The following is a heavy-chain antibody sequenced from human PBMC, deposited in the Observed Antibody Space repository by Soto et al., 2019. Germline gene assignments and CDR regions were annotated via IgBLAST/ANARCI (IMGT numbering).Heavy chain of an antibody. D-gene: IGHD6-6*01. Sequence: PSETLSLTCAVSGGSISSSNWWSWVRQPPGKGLEWIGEIYHSGSTNYNPSLKSRVTISVDKSKNQFSLKLSSVTAADTAVYYCARAPQGARRGSFDYWGQGTLVTVSS. J-gene: IGHJ4*02. V-gene: IGHV4-4*02. CDR2: IYHSGST. CDR1: GGSISSSNW. CDR3: ARAPQGARRGSFDY.